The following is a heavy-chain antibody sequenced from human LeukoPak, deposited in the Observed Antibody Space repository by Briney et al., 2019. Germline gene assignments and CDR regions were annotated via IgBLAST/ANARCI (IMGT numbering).Heavy chain of an antibody. Sequence: GASVKVSCKASGYIFTGYYMHWVRQAPGQGPEWMGWINPNSGGTNYAQKFQGRVTMTRDTSISTAYMELSRLRSDDTAVCYCARDVQWLVDYWGQGTLVTVSS. V-gene: IGHV1-2*02. CDR3: ARDVQWLVDY. CDR2: INPNSGGT. D-gene: IGHD6-19*01. CDR1: GYIFTGYY. J-gene: IGHJ4*02.